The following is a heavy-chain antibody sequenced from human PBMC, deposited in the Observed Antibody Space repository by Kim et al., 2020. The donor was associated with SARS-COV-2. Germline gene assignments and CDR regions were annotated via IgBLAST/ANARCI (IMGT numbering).Heavy chain of an antibody. D-gene: IGHD3-22*01. CDR1: GGSISSGGYY. Sequence: SETLSLTCTVSGGSISSGGYYWSWIRQHPGKGLEWIGYIYYSGSTYYNPSLKSRVTISVDTSKNQFSLKLSSVTAADTAVYYCAREHPVVVADAFDIWGQGKMVTVSS. CDR2: IYYSGST. V-gene: IGHV4-31*03. J-gene: IGHJ3*02. CDR3: AREHPVVVADAFDI.